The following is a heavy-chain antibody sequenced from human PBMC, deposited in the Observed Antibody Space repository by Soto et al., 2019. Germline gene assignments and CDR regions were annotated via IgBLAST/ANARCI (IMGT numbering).Heavy chain of an antibody. Sequence: EVQLLESGGGLVQPGGSLRLSCAASGFTFSSYGMNWVRQAPGKGLEWVSSITATGGNTYYADSVKGRFTISRDNSKDTLSLQMNSLRAADTAVYYCAGRYCTAGICYTNYYYYMDVWGKGTTVTVSS. CDR1: GFTFSSYG. D-gene: IGHD2-8*02. CDR2: ITATGGNT. V-gene: IGHV3-23*01. J-gene: IGHJ6*03. CDR3: AGRYCTAGICYTNYYYYMDV.